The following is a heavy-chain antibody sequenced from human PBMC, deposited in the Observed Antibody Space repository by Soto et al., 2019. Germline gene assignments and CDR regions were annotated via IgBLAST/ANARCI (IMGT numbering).Heavy chain of an antibody. CDR3: AVPYGGNTRGRYNCLDP. J-gene: IGHJ5*02. CDR2: INHSGST. Sequence: SETLSLTCAVYGGSFSGYYWSWIRQPPGKGLEWIGEINHSGSTNYNPSLKSRVTISVDTSKNQFSLKLSSVTAADAPAYYCAVPYGGNTRGRYNCLDPWGQGTLVTVYS. D-gene: IGHD2-15*01. CDR1: GGSFSGYY. V-gene: IGHV4-34*01.